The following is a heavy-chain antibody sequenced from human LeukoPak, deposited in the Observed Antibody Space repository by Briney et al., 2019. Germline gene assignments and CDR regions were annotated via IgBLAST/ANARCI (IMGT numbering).Heavy chain of an antibody. D-gene: IGHD6-13*01. CDR1: GFTVSNNY. J-gene: IGHJ4*02. V-gene: IGHV3-66*01. Sequence: GGSLRLSCEASGFTVSNNYITWVRQAPGKGLEWVSIIYRDGATYYASAVKGRFIVSRDNSRHTVSLQMNSLRAEDTAVYYCTASAGSTWYSPDDYWGQGTLVTVSS. CDR3: TASAGSTWYSPDDY. CDR2: IYRDGAT.